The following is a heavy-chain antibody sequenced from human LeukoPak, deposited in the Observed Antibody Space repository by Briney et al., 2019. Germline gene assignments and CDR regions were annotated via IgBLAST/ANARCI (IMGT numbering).Heavy chain of an antibody. Sequence: SETLSLTCTVSGGSISSYYWSWIRQPPGKGLEWIGYFYYSGSTNYNPSLKSRVTISVDTSKNQFSLKLSSVIAADTAVYYCARKVVRGVICWFDAWGQGTLVTVSS. CDR1: GGSISSYY. V-gene: IGHV4-59*08. J-gene: IGHJ5*02. D-gene: IGHD3-10*01. CDR3: ARKVVRGVICWFDA. CDR2: FYYSGST.